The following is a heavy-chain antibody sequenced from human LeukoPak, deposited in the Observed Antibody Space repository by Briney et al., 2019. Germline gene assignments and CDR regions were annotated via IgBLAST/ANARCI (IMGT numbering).Heavy chain of an antibody. V-gene: IGHV4-4*07. J-gene: IGHJ4*01. Sequence: PSETLSLTCTVSGGSISSYYWSWIRQPAGKGLERIGRIYTSGSTNYNPSLKSRVTMSVDTSKNQFSLKLSSVTAADTAVYYCAREDCGGDCYSSEYYFDYWGHGTLVTVSS. CDR1: GGSISSYY. CDR3: AREDCGGDCYSSEYYFDY. CDR2: IYTSGST. D-gene: IGHD2-21*02.